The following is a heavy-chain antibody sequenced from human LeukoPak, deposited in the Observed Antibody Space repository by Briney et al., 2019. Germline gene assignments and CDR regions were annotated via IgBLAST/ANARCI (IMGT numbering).Heavy chain of an antibody. D-gene: IGHD3-3*01. CDR3: AKDEDFWSGHALDAFDI. V-gene: IGHV3-30-3*01. Sequence: GGSLRLSCAASGFTFSSYAMHWVRQAPGKGLEWVAVISYDGSNKYYEDSVKGRFTISRDNSKHTLFLQMDSLRAEDTAMYYCAKDEDFWSGHALDAFDIWGLGTMVTVSS. J-gene: IGHJ3*02. CDR1: GFTFSSYA. CDR2: ISYDGSNK.